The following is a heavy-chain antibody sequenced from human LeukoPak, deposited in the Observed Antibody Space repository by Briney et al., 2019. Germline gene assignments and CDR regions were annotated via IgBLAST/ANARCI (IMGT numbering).Heavy chain of an antibody. CDR1: GFIFSNSA. CDR3: ARYQMGDVAVPVRQPRPPPPRFFDS. V-gene: IGHV3-21*01. CDR2: INNDGSYI. J-gene: IGHJ4*02. Sequence: GGSLRLSCAASGFIFSNSAMNWVRQAPGKGLEWVSSINNDGSYIYYAGSVKGRFTISRDNAKNSLYLRLNSLRVEDTAVYYCARYQMGDVAVPVRQPRPPPPRFFDSWGRGILVTVSS. D-gene: IGHD2-2*01.